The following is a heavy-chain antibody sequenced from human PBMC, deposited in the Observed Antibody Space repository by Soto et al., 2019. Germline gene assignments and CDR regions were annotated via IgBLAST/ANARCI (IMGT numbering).Heavy chain of an antibody. Sequence: QVQRVQSGAEVKKPGYSVKVSCKASGGTFSSYAISWVRQAPGQGLEWMGGIIPIFGTANYAQKFQIRVTITADESTSTAYMEMSSLRAEYTAVYYCARAVPAARRNYYSIDAWGKGPTVNVSS. V-gene: IGHV1-69*01. CDR3: ARAVPAARRNYYSIDA. D-gene: IGHD6-6*01. CDR1: GGTFSSYA. J-gene: IGHJ6*04. CDR2: IIPIFGTA.